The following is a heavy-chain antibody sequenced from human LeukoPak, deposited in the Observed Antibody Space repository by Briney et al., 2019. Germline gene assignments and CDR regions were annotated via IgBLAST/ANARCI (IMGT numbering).Heavy chain of an antibody. CDR1: GFTFSTYS. J-gene: IGHJ4*02. V-gene: IGHV3-48*01. D-gene: IGHD6-13*01. Sequence: GESLRLSCAASGFTFSTYSMSWVRQAPGKGLEWVSYISSISSIIYYADSVKGRFTISRDNAKSSLYLQMNSLRAEDTAVYYCARSRPGTQAGQPNFDYWGQGTLVTVSS. CDR3: ARSRPGTQAGQPNFDY. CDR2: ISSISSII.